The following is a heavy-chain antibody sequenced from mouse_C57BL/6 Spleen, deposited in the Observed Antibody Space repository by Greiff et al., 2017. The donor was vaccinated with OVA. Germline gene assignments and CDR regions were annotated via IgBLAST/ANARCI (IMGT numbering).Heavy chain of an antibody. J-gene: IGHJ2*01. V-gene: IGHV1-82*01. CDR2: FFPGDGDS. CDR3: ARGCGNPAGYY. D-gene: IGHD4-1*01. CDR1: GSAFGSSW. Sequence: QVQLQQSGPELVKPGASGKISCKASGSAFGSSWMNWVKQRPGKGLEWIGRFFPGDGDSNFNGKFKGKATLTAAKSSSTAYMQPSSLTSEDSAVYFGARGCGNPAGYYWGKGTTLTVSS.